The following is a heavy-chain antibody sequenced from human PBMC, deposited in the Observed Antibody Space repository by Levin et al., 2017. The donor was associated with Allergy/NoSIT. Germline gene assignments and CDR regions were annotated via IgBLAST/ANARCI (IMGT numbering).Heavy chain of an antibody. D-gene: IGHD3-3*01. CDR3: AARTIVGVVDGMDV. J-gene: IGHJ6*02. CDR2: MNPNSGNT. V-gene: IGHV1-8*01. CDR1: GYTFTSYD. Sequence: EASVKVSCKASGYTFTSYDINWVRQATGQGLEWMGWMNPNSGNTGYAQKFQGRVTMTRNTSISTAYMELSSLRSEDTAVYYCAARTIVGVVDGMDVWGQGTTVTVSS.